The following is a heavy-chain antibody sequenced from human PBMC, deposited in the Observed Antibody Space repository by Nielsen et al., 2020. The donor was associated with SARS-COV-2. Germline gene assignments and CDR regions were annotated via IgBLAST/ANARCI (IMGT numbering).Heavy chain of an antibody. J-gene: IGHJ6*04. CDR3: SREGDSPHLDV. V-gene: IGHV3-30*12. CDR2: ISYDGSFD. D-gene: IGHD1-26*01. CDR1: GFRFRGYG. Sequence: GESLKISCATSGFRFRGYGMHWVRQAPGKGLEWVAVISYDGSFDKYGGAVKGRFTISRDNSKNTLYLQMDNLRVEDTAVYYCSREGDSPHLDVWGKGTTVTVSS.